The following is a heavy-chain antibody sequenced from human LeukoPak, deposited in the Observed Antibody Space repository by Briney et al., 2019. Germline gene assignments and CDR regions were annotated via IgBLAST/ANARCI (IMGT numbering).Heavy chain of an antibody. D-gene: IGHD6-19*01. CDR2: IIPIFGTA. Sequence: SVKVSCKASGGTFSSYAISWVRQAPGQGLEWMGGIIPIFGTAIYAQKFQGRVTITADKSTSTAYMELSSLRSEDTAVYYCASLAVAGPWDYWGQGTLVTVSS. CDR1: GGTFSSYA. V-gene: IGHV1-69*06. J-gene: IGHJ4*02. CDR3: ASLAVAGPWDY.